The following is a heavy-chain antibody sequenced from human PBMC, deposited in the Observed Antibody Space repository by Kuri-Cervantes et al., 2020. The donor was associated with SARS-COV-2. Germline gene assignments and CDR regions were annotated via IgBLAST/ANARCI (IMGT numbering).Heavy chain of an antibody. CDR3: ARRLSHYYDSSGYPNWFDP. CDR2: IIPIFGTA. J-gene: IGHJ5*02. Sequence: SVKVSCKASGGTFSSYAISWVRQAPGQGLEWMGGIIPIFGTANYAQKFQGRVTITADESTSTAYMELSSLRSEDTAVYYCARRLSHYYDSSGYPNWFDPWGQGTLVTVSS. D-gene: IGHD3-22*01. CDR1: GGTFSSYA. V-gene: IGHV1-69*13.